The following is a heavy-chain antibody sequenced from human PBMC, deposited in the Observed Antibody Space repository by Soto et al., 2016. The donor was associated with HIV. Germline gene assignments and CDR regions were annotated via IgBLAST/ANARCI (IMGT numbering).Heavy chain of an antibody. Sequence: EVQLVESGGGLVQPGGSQRLSCAASGFNFSSYWMHWVRQAPGKGLMWVSRINSDGSNTRYADSVKGRFTISRDNAKNTLYLQMNSLRADDTAVYYCARDRSFWSGSLYYWGQGTLVTVSS. J-gene: IGHJ4*02. CDR1: GFNFSSYW. D-gene: IGHD3-3*01. CDR2: INSDGSNT. V-gene: IGHV3-74*01. CDR3: ARDRSFWSGSLYY.